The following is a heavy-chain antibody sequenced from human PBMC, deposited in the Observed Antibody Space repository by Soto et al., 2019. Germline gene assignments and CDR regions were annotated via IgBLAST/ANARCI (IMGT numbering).Heavy chain of an antibody. CDR1: GFTFSSYG. CDR2: IWYDGSNK. Sequence: QVQLVESGGGVVQPGRSLRLSCAASGFTFSSYGMHWVRQAPGKGLEWVAVIWYDGSNKYYADSVKGRFTISRDNSKNTLYLQRNSLRAEDTAVYYCARAGQGLVRSEFDYWGQGTLVTVSS. J-gene: IGHJ4*02. CDR3: ARAGQGLVRSEFDY. D-gene: IGHD6-19*01. V-gene: IGHV3-33*01.